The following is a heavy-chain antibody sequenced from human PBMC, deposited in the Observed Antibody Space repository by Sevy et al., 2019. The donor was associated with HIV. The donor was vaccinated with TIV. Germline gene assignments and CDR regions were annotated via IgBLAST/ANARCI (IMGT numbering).Heavy chain of an antibody. CDR2: ISGTGNTI. CDR1: GFTFSSHS. V-gene: IGHV3-48*02. D-gene: IGHD3-22*01. CDR3: ARVPPYYDSNVSDF. Sequence: GESLKISCAASGFTFSSHSMNWVRQTPGKGLEWISYISGTGNTIYYADSVKGRFTISRDNAKNSLYLQLKSLRDEDTAIDYCARVPPYYDSNVSDFWGQGSLVTVSS. J-gene: IGHJ4*02.